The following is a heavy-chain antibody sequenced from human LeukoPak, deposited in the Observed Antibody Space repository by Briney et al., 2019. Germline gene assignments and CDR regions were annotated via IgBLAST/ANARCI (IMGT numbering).Heavy chain of an antibody. CDR2: VYYTGST. CDR3: ARAMYYYDSSGYYPNWFDP. J-gene: IGHJ5*02. Sequence: SETLSLTCTVSGGSFSNYFWSWVRQPPGKGLEWIGFVYYTGSTSYNPSLRGRVTISVDTSKNQFSLKLSSVTAADTAVYYCARAMYYYDSSGYYPNWFDPWGQGTLVTVSS. D-gene: IGHD3-22*01. V-gene: IGHV4-59*08. CDR1: GGSFSNYF.